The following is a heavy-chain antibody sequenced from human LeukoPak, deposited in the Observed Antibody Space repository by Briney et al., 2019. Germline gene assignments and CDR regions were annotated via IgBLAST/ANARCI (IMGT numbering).Heavy chain of an antibody. CDR2: IYYSGST. CDR3: ATSRRQQPFDY. Sequence: PSETLSLTCAVYGGSFSSYYWSWIRQPPGKGLEWIGYIYYSGSTNYNPSLKSRVTISIDTSKNQFSLRLSSVTAADTAVYYCATSRRQQPFDYWGQGTLVTVSS. CDR1: GGSFSSYY. V-gene: IGHV4-59*08. J-gene: IGHJ4*02. D-gene: IGHD1/OR15-1a*01.